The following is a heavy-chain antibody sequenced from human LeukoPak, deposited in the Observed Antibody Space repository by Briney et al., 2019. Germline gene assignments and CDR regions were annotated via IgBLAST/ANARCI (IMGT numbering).Heavy chain of an antibody. D-gene: IGHD1-1*01. CDR3: VRELAY. Sequence: PGGSLRLSCAASGFTSSTYMMNWVRQAPEKGLEWLSYISSDSGAIYYADSVQGRFTISRDNAQKSLYLQMNSLRVEDTAVYYCVRELAYWGQGALVTVSS. CDR1: GFTSSTYM. J-gene: IGHJ4*02. CDR2: ISSDSGAI. V-gene: IGHV3-48*01.